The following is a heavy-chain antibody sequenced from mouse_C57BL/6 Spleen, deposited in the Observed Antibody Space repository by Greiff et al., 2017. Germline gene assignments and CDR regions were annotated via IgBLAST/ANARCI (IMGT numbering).Heavy chain of an antibody. Sequence: EVKLQQSGPELVKPGASVKISCKASGYSFTDYNMNWVKQSNGKSLEWIGVINPNYGTTSYNQKFKGKATLTVAQSSSTAYMQLNSLTSEDSAVYDCARGGYYGSSYNYFDYWGQGTTLTVSS. CDR1: GYSFTDYN. CDR3: ARGGYYGSSYNYFDY. V-gene: IGHV1-39*01. CDR2: INPNYGTT. J-gene: IGHJ2*01. D-gene: IGHD1-1*01.